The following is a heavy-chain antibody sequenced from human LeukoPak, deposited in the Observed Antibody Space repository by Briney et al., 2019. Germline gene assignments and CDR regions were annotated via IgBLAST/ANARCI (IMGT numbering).Heavy chain of an antibody. V-gene: IGHV5-51*01. Sequence: GEAPKNPRGGFGYQFTKLLVGLGRPNPGESPEVSGIIYPRDSETTYSPSFQGQVTISADKNMNIAYLQWSSLKASDTAMYFCVRQSHCRADSCIDYWGQRTLVTVSS. CDR2: IYPRDSET. CDR1: GYQFTKLL. D-gene: IGHD2-21*02. J-gene: IGHJ4*02. CDR3: VRQSHCRADSCIDY.